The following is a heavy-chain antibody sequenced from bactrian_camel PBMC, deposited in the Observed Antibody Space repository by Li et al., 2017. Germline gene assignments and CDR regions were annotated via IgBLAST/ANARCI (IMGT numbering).Heavy chain of an antibody. CDR3: AADPARHWVGWSLSPRGYSI. CDR1: VSSANDYC. J-gene: IGHJ4*01. Sequence: HVQLVESGGGLVQPGGSLRLSCAVSVSSANDYCLGWFRQASGKEREWVGSLDSDGRINYADSVKGRFTISKDNAKNTLYLEMNSLKPEDTAMYYCAADPARHWVGWSLSPRGYSIWGQGTQVTVSS. CDR2: LDSDGRI. V-gene: IGHV3S6*01. D-gene: IGHD5*01.